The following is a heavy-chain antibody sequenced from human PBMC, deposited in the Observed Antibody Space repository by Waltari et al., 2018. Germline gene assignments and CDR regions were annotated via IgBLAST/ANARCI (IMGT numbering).Heavy chain of an antibody. V-gene: IGHV3-23*01. CDR3: AKADFGNPYWFFDL. CDR1: GFMFSIYP. J-gene: IGHJ2*01. Sequence: EGQLLESGGGLVQTGWSLRLSCAASGFMFSIYPMTWVRQAPGKGLEGVSTITADGRSRNYAESVKGRFTISRDNSKNILDLQMNTLRAEDTAVYFCAKADFGNPYWFFDLWGRGTLLTVSS. CDR2: ITADGRSR. D-gene: IGHD3-10*01.